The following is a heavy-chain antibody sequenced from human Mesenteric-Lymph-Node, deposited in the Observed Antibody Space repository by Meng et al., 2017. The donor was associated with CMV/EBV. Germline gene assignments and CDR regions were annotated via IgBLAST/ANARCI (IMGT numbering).Heavy chain of an antibody. Sequence: KASGGSFSNYALSWVRQAPGQGPEWMGMITPMFGISNYAQKFQGRVTITADEATTTAYMELNSLRSGDTAVYYCATEQQVHSGYFDYWGQGTLVTVSS. V-gene: IGHV1-69*15. CDR3: ATEQQVHSGYFDY. CDR1: GGSFSNYA. J-gene: IGHJ4*02. CDR2: ITPMFGIS. D-gene: IGHD1/OR15-1a*01.